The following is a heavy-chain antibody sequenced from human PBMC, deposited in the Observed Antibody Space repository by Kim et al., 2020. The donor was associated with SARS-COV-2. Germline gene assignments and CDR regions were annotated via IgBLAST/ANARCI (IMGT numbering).Heavy chain of an antibody. Sequence: SGGSTRYAQKFQGRVTMTRDTSTSTVYMELSSLRSEDTAVYYCVRAAPDYWGQGTLVTVSS. CDR3: VRAAPDY. CDR2: SGGST. J-gene: IGHJ4*02. V-gene: IGHV1-46*01.